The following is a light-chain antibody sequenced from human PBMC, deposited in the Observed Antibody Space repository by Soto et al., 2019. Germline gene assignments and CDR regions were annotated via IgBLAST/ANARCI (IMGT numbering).Light chain of an antibody. J-gene: IGKJ5*01. CDR2: GAS. Sequence: EIVMTQSPATLSVSPGERATLSCRASQSVRSNFAWYQQKPGQAPRLLIYGASTRATGIPARFSGSGSGTEFTLTISSLQSEDFAVYYCQQYNNGPAITFGQGTRRAIK. V-gene: IGKV3D-15*01. CDR3: QQYNNGPAIT. CDR1: QSVRSN.